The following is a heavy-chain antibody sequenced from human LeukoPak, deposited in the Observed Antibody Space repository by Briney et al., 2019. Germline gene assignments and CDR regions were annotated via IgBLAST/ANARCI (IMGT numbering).Heavy chain of an antibody. CDR2: ITWDGGGT. CDR3: AKDIEYSSSSPYMDV. D-gene: IGHD6-6*01. CDR1: GFTFDDYA. Sequence: QTGGSLRLSCAASGFTFDDYAMHWVRQAPGKGLEWVSLITWDGGGTYYADSVKGRFTISRDNSKNSLYLQMNSLRAEDTALYYCAKDIEYSSSSPYMDVWGKGTTVTVSS. J-gene: IGHJ6*03. V-gene: IGHV3-43D*03.